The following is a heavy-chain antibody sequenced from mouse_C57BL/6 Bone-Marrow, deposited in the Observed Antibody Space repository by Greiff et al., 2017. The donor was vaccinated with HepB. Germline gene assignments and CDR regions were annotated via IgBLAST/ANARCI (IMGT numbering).Heavy chain of an antibody. D-gene: IGHD2-1*01. CDR1: GFTFSSYA. Sequence: EVKLQESGGGLVKPGGSLKLSCAASGFTFSSYAMSWVRQTPEKRLEWVATISDGGSYTYYPDNVKGRFTISRDNAKNNLYLQMSHLKSEDTAMYYCARVDYGNYDAMDYWGQGTSVTVSS. CDR3: ARVDYGNYDAMDY. CDR2: ISDGGSYT. J-gene: IGHJ4*01. V-gene: IGHV5-4*03.